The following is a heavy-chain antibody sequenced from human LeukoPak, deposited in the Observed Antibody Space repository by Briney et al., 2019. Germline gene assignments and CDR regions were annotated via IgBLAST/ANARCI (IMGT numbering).Heavy chain of an antibody. Sequence: PGGSLRLSCAASGFSFSNYNMHWVRQAPGKGLEWVSSISSTATYMYYVDSVKGRFTISRGNAQNSLYLQMDSLRAEDTAVYYCATEGAVTVRGFDYWGQGTLVTVSS. V-gene: IGHV3-21*01. CDR2: ISSTATYM. D-gene: IGHD3-10*02. CDR3: ATEGAVTVRGFDY. J-gene: IGHJ4*02. CDR1: GFSFSNYN.